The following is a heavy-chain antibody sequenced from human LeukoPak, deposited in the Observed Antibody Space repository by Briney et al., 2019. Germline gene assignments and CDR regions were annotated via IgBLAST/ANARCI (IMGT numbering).Heavy chain of an antibody. CDR3: ARTTREYYDILTGYYSYYMDV. CDR2: IYYSGST. D-gene: IGHD3-9*01. V-gene: IGHV4-59*01. J-gene: IGHJ6*03. Sequence: SETLSLTCTVSGGSISSYYWSWIRQPPGKGLEWIGYIYYSGSTNYNPSLKSRVTISVDTSKDQFSLKLSSVTAADTAVYYCARTTREYYDILTGYYSYYMDVWGKGTTVTISS. CDR1: GGSISSYY.